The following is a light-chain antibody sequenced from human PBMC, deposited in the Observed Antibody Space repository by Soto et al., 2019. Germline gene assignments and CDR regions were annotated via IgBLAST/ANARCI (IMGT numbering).Light chain of an antibody. V-gene: IGLV2-14*03. CDR3: SSYTSRSTVI. CDR2: DVD. Sequence: QPVLTQPASVSGSPGQSITISCTGTNNDVGGFNFVSWYQQHPGKVPKLLIYDVDDRPSGVSNRFSGSRSGNTASLTISGLQAEDEADYYCSSYTSRSTVIFGGGTKLTVL. J-gene: IGLJ2*01. CDR1: NNDVGGFNF.